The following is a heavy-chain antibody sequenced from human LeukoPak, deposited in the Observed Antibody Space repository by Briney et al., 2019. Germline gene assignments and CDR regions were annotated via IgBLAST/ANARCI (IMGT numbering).Heavy chain of an antibody. CDR1: GFTFSSYG. CDR2: IRYDGSNK. D-gene: IGHD6-19*01. CDR3: AKGSLAVAGTPDY. V-gene: IGHV3-30*02. Sequence: QPGGSLRLSCAASGFTFSSYGMHWVRQAPGKGLEWVAFIRYDGSNKYYADSVKGRFTISRDNSKNTLYLQMNSLRAEDTAVYYCAKGSLAVAGTPDYWGQETLVTVSS. J-gene: IGHJ4*02.